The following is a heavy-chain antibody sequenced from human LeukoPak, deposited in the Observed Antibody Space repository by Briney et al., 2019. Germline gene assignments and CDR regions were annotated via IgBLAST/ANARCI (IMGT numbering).Heavy chain of an antibody. D-gene: IGHD6-13*01. CDR2: INHSGST. J-gene: IGHJ5*02. CDR1: GGSFSGYY. Sequence: SETLSLTCAVYGGSFSGYYWSWIRQPPGKGLEWMGEINHSGSTNYNPSLKSRVTISVDTSKNQSCLKLSSVTAADTAVYYCARRPRSSWYLGWFDPGGQGTLVTVS. V-gene: IGHV4-34*01. CDR3: ARRPRSSWYLGWFDP.